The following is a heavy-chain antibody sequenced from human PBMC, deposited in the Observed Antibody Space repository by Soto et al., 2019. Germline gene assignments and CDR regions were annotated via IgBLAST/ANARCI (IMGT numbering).Heavy chain of an antibody. D-gene: IGHD4-17*01. J-gene: IGHJ4*02. CDR1: GYTFTSYY. V-gene: IGHV1-46*01. CDR3: ARIGGDYAYDY. Sequence: ASVKVSCKASGYTFTSYYIHWVRQAPGQGLEWMGIINPSGGSTTYAEKFQGRVTMTRDTSTSTVYMELSSLRSEDTAVYYCARIGGDYAYDYWGQGTLVTVSS. CDR2: INPSGGST.